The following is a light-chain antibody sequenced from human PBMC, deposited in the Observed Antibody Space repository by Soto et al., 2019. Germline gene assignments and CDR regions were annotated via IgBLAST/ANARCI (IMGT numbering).Light chain of an antibody. V-gene: IGKV1-5*03. CDR2: KAS. J-gene: IGKJ2*01. CDR3: QQYSSYPYT. Sequence: DIQMTQSPSPLSASVGDRVTITCRASQSIGSWLAWYQQKPGKAPKLLIYKASSLESGVPSRFSGSGSGTEFTLTISCLQPDDCATYYCQQYSSYPYTFGHGTKLESK. CDR1: QSIGSW.